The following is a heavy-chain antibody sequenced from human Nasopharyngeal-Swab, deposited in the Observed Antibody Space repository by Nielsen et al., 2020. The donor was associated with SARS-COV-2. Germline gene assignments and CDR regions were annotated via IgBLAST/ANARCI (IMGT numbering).Heavy chain of an antibody. D-gene: IGHD6-19*01. CDR1: GFTFSSYS. Sequence: GGSLRLSCAASGFTFSSYSMNWVRQAPGKGLEWVSSISSSSSYIYYADSVKGRFTISRDNAKNSLYLQMSSLRAEDTAVYYCARITVAGDYYYGMDVWGQGTTVTVSS. CDR3: ARITVAGDYYYGMDV. V-gene: IGHV3-21*01. CDR2: ISSSSSYI. J-gene: IGHJ6*02.